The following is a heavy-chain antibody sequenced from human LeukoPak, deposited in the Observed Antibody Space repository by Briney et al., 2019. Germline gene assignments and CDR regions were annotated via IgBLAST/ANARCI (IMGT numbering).Heavy chain of an antibody. V-gene: IGHV3-49*04. CDR2: IRSKAYGETT. Sequence: GGSLRLSCTASGFTFGDYAMSWVRQAPGKGLEWVGFIRSKAYGETTEYAESVKGRFTNSRDNSKSIDYLQMNSLKTEDTAVYYCTRKHSGSYYSFDYWGQGTLVTVSS. CDR1: GFTFGDYA. J-gene: IGHJ4*02. D-gene: IGHD1-26*01. CDR3: TRKHSGSYYSFDY.